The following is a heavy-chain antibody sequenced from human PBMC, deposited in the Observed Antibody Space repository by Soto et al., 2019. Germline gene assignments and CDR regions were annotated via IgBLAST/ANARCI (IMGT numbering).Heavy chain of an antibody. J-gene: IGHJ6*02. CDR1: GFTLSSYE. V-gene: IGHV3-48*03. Sequence: GALRLSCAASGFTLSSYEMNWVRQAPGKGLEWVSYISSSGSTIYYADSVKGRFTISRDNAKNSLYLQMNSLRAEDTAVYYCARDGLPADGVGMDVWGQGTTVTVSS. CDR3: ARDGLPADGVGMDV. D-gene: IGHD2-2*01. CDR2: ISSSGSTI.